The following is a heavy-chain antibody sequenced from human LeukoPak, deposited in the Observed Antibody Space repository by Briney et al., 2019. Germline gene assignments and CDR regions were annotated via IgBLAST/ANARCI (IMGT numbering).Heavy chain of an antibody. Sequence: ASVKVSCKASGYTFTGYGISWVRQAPGQGLEWMGWISAYNGNTNYAQKLQGRVTMTTDTSTSTAYMELRSLRSDDTAVYYCARDSLLWFGERFDYWGQGTLVTVSS. CDR2: ISAYNGNT. CDR3: ARDSLLWFGERFDY. J-gene: IGHJ4*02. D-gene: IGHD3-10*01. V-gene: IGHV1-18*01. CDR1: GYTFTGYG.